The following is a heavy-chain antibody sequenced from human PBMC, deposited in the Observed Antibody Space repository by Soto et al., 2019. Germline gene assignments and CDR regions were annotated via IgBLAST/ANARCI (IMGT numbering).Heavy chain of an antibody. J-gene: IGHJ4*02. V-gene: IGHV4-59*01. CDR1: GGSISSYY. CDR2: IYYSGST. CDR3: ARRGAYCGGDCYLFDY. D-gene: IGHD2-21*02. Sequence: SETLSLTCTVSGGSISSYYWSWIRQPPGKGLEWIGYIYYSGSTNYNPSLKSRVTISVDTSKNQFSLKLSSVTAADTAVYYCARRGAYCGGDCYLFDYWGQGTLVTVSS.